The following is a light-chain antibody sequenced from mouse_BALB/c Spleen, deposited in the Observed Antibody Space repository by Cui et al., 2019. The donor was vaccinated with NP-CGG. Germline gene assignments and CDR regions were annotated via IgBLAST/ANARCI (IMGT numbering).Light chain of an antibody. V-gene: IGLV1*01. Sequence: QAVMMQASALTTSHGETVTLTCRSSTGAVTTSNYTNWVQEKPDHLFTGLIGGTKNRAPGVPARFSGSLIGDKAALTITGAQTEDEAIYFCTLWYSNHWVFGGGTKLTVL. CDR2: GTK. CDR1: TGAVTTSNY. J-gene: IGLJ1*01. CDR3: TLWYSNHWV.